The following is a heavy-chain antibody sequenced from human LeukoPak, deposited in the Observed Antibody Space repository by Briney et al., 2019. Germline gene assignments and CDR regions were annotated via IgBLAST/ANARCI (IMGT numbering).Heavy chain of an antibody. CDR1: GYTFTSYA. CDR2: MNPNSGNT. D-gene: IGHD6-19*01. CDR3: AREPPAVAGTFDY. V-gene: IGHV1-8*03. Sequence: GASVKVSCKASGYTFTSYAMNWVRQATGQGLEWMGWMNPNSGNTGYAQKFQGRVTITRNTSISTAYMELSSLRSEDTAVYYCAREPPAVAGTFDYWGQGTLVTVSS. J-gene: IGHJ4*02.